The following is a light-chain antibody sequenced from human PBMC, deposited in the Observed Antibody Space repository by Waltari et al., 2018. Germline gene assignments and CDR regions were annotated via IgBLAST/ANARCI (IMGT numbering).Light chain of an antibody. J-gene: IGKJ1*01. CDR1: HSVKTN. CDR2: DAS. Sequence: EVVMTQSPATLSVSPGARSTLSCRASHSVKTNLAWYQQKPGQAPRLVIFDASTRATGIPARFSGSGSGTEFTLTISSLQPEDSAVYYCQQYNNWPTWTFGQGAKVEIK. V-gene: IGKV3-15*01. CDR3: QQYNNWPTWT.